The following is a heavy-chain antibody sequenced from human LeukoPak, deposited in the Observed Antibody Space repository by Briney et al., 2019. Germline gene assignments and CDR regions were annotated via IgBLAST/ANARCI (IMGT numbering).Heavy chain of an antibody. CDR1: GFTFSSYA. J-gene: IGHJ6*02. CDR3: VRDNYGMDV. V-gene: IGHV3-23*01. CDR2: ISGSGGST. Sequence: GGSLRLSCAASGFTFSSYAMSWVRQAPGKGLEWVSAISGSGGSTYYADSVKGRFTISRDYSKNTLYLQLSSLRVEDTAVYYCVRDNYGMDVWGQGTTVTVSS. D-gene: IGHD2-15*01.